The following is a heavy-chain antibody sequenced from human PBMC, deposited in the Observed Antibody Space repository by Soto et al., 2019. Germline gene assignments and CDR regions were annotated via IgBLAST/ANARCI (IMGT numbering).Heavy chain of an antibody. D-gene: IGHD3-16*01. J-gene: IGHJ4*02. CDR3: ATVGDPGDFDH. CDR2: ISSSSSTI. CDR1: GFTFSSYS. V-gene: IGHV3-48*01. Sequence: EVQLVESGGGLVQPGGSLRLSCAASGFTFSSYSMNWVRQAPGKGLEGVSYISSSSSTIYYADSVKGRLTISRDNAKNSLYLPMNSLRAEDTAVYYCATVGDPGDFDHWRRGSQATFSS.